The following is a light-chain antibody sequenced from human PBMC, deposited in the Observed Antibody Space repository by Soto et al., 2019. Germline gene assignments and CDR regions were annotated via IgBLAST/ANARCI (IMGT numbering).Light chain of an antibody. V-gene: IGKV1-9*01. J-gene: IGKJ3*01. CDR3: QQLNSFPPT. CDR1: QGISSY. CDR2: AAS. Sequence: DIQLTQSPSFLSASVGDRVTITCRASQGISSYLAWYQQKPGKAPKLLIYAASTLQSGVPSRFSGSGSGTEFPRTISSRQPEDAATYYCQQLNSFPPTIGPGTKVDIK.